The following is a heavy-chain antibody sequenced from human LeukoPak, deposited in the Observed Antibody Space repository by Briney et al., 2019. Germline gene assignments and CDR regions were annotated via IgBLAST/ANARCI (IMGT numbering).Heavy chain of an antibody. D-gene: IGHD2-21*02. V-gene: IGHV4-59*02. CDR3: AREDDSTNWFDP. CDR2: IYYSGST. J-gene: IGHJ5*02. CDR1: GGSVSSYY. Sequence: SETLSLTCTVSGGSVSSYYWSWIRQTPGKGLEWIGYIYYSGSTNYNPSLKSRVTISVDTSKNQFSLKLSSVTAADTAVYYCAREDDSTNWFDPWGQGTLVTVSS.